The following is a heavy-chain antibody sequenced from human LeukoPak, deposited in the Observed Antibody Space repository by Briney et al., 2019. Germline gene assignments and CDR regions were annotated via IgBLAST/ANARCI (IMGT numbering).Heavy chain of an antibody. D-gene: IGHD3-10*01. Sequence: GGSLRLSCSASGFTFSRYAMHWVRQAPGKGLEYVSAISSNGGSTYYADSVKGRFTISRDNSGNTLHLQMNSLRVEDTAVYYCVKDSSSGSYFGYWGQGTLVTVSS. CDR2: ISSNGGST. V-gene: IGHV3-64D*06. CDR1: GFTFSRYA. CDR3: VKDSSSGSYFGY. J-gene: IGHJ4*02.